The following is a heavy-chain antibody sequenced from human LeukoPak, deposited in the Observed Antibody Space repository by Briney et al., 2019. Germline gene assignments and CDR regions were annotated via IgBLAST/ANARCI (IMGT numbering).Heavy chain of an antibody. V-gene: IGHV3-33*08. D-gene: IGHD6-13*01. CDR1: GFTFSSYG. Sequence: GRSLRLSCAASGFTFSSYGMHWVRQAPGKGLEWVAVIWYDASNRYYADSVKGRFTISRDNSKNTLYLQMNSLRAEDTAVYFCARDLAAAATWFDPRGQGTLVTVSS. J-gene: IGHJ5*02. CDR2: IWYDASNR. CDR3: ARDLAAAATWFDP.